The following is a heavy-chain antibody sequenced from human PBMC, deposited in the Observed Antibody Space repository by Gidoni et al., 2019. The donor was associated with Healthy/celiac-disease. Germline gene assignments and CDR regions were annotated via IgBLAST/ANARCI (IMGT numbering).Heavy chain of an antibody. D-gene: IGHD2-15*01. Sequence: EVQLVESGGGLVKPGGPLRLSCAASGFPFRSSSMNWVRQAPGKGLEWVSSISSSSSYIYYADSVKGRFTISRDNAKNSLYLQMNSLRAEDTAVYYCARFPLGGRVLDYWGQGTLVTVSS. J-gene: IGHJ4*02. CDR1: GFPFRSSS. CDR3: ARFPLGGRVLDY. V-gene: IGHV3-21*01. CDR2: ISSSSSYI.